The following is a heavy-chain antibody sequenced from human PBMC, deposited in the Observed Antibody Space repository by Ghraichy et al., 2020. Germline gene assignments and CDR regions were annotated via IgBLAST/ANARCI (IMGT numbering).Heavy chain of an antibody. J-gene: IGHJ4*02. CDR3: ARAGRFLEWLSH. V-gene: IGHV4-34*01. CDR1: GGSFSGYY. D-gene: IGHD3-3*01. Sequence: SETLSLTCAVYGGSFSGYYWSWIRQPPGKGLEWIGEINHSGSTNYNPSLKSRVTISVDTSKNQFSLKLSSVTAADTAVYYCARAGRFLEWLSHWGQGTLVTVSS. CDR2: INHSGST.